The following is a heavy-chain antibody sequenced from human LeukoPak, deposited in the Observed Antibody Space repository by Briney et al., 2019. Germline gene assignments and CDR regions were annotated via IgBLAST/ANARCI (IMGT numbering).Heavy chain of an antibody. CDR2: INPSGGST. J-gene: IGHJ6*02. CDR1: GYTFTSYY. CDR3: PRENFWRGYYSDYYYSAMDV. V-gene: IGHV1-46*01. Sequence: GASVKVSCKASGYTFTSYYMHWVRQAPGQGLEWMGIINPSGGSTSYAQKFQGRVTMTRDTSTSTVYMEMSSLSSEDTAVYYCPRENFWRGYYSDYYYSAMDVWGQGCTVTVSS. D-gene: IGHD3-3*01.